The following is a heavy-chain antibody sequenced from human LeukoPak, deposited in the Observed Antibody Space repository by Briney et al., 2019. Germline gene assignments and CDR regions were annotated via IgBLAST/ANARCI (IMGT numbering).Heavy chain of an antibody. CDR3: AREQQLVIFDY. D-gene: IGHD6-13*01. CDR1: GFTFSSYW. CDR2: IKQDGSEK. J-gene: IGHJ4*02. V-gene: IGHV3-7*01. Sequence: PGGSLRHSCAASGFTFSSYWMSWVRQAPGKGLESVANIKQDGSEKYYVDSVKGRFTISRDNAKNSLYLQMNSLRAEDTAVYYCAREQQLVIFDYWGQGTLVTVSS.